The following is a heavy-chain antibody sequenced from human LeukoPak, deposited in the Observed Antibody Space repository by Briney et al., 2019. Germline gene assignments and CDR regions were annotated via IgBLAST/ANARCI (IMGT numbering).Heavy chain of an antibody. V-gene: IGHV4-30-2*01. CDR3: AIWGIAAAGTIH. D-gene: IGHD6-13*01. J-gene: IGHJ4*02. CDR2: TYHSGST. CDR1: GGSISSGGYS. Sequence: SQTLSLTCAVSGGSISSGGYSWSWIRQPPGKGLEWIGYTYHSGSTYYNPSLKSRVTISVDRSKNQFSLKLSSVTAADTAVYYCAIWGIAAAGTIHWGQGTLVTVSS.